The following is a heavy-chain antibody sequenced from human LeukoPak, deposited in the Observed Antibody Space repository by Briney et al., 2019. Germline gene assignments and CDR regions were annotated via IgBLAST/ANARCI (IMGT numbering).Heavy chain of an antibody. D-gene: IGHD1-7*01. J-gene: IGHJ4*02. Sequence: SETLSLTCTVSGGSISSGGYYWSWIRQHPGKGLEWIGYIYYSGSTYYNPSLKSRVTISVDTSKNQFSLKLSSVTAADTAVYYCARELITATLYYFDYWGQGTLVTVSS. CDR1: GGSISSGGYY. CDR2: IYYSGST. V-gene: IGHV4-31*03. CDR3: ARELITATLYYFDY.